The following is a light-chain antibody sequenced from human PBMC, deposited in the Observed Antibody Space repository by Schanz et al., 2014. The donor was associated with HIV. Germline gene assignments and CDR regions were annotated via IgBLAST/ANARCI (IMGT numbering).Light chain of an antibody. Sequence: EIVMTQSPGTLSLSPGERATLSCRASQSVSSYLAWYQQKPGQAPRLLIYDASNRATGIPARFSGSGSGTDFTLTISRLEPEDFADYYCQQRSNWLWTFGQGTKVEIK. CDR1: QSVSSY. J-gene: IGKJ1*01. CDR2: DAS. V-gene: IGKV3-11*01. CDR3: QQRSNWLWT.